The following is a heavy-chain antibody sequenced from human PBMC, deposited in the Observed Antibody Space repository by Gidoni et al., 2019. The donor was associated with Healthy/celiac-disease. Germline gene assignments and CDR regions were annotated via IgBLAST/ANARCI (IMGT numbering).Heavy chain of an antibody. Sequence: QVQLVESGGGVVQPGRSLRLSCAASGFTFRSYAMHWVRQAPGKGLEWVAVISYDGSNKYYADSVKGRFTISRDNSKNTLYLQMNSLRAEDTAVYYCARDGTKVVVVAATLDYWGQGTLVTVSS. CDR1: GFTFRSYA. CDR2: ISYDGSNK. D-gene: IGHD2-15*01. J-gene: IGHJ4*02. V-gene: IGHV3-30*04. CDR3: ARDGTKVVVVAATLDY.